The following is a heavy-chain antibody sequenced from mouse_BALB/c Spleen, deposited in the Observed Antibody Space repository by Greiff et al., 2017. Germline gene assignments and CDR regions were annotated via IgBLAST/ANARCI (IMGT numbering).Heavy chain of an antibody. Sequence: QVQLQQSGAELVKPGASVKLSCRASGYTFTSYYMYWVKQRPGQGLEWIGEINPSNGGTNFNEKFKSKATLTVDKSSSTAYMQLSSLTSEDSAVYYCTRRLYAMDYWGQGTSVTVSS. J-gene: IGHJ4*01. V-gene: IGHV1S81*02. CDR1: GYTFTSYY. CDR3: TRRLYAMDY. CDR2: INPSNGGT.